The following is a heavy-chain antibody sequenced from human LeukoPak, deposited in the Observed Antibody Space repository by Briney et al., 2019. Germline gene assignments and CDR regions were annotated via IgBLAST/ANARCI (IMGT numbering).Heavy chain of an antibody. V-gene: IGHV1-3*01. Sequence: ASVKVSCKASGYTFTSYAMHWVRQAPGQRLEWMGWINAGNGNTKYSQKFQGRVTITRDTSASAAYMELSSLRSEDTAVYYCAREGRYDYGGHNWFDPWGQGTLVTVSS. CDR1: GYTFTSYA. D-gene: IGHD4-23*01. CDR3: AREGRYDYGGHNWFDP. J-gene: IGHJ5*02. CDR2: INAGNGNT.